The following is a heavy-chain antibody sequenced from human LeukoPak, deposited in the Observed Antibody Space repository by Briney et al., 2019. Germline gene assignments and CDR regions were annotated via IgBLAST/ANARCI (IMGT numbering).Heavy chain of an antibody. CDR2: ISGSGGST. CDR3: AKDHQPEDYDFWSGSTGYFDY. J-gene: IGHJ4*02. Sequence: PGGSLRLSCAASGFTFDDYGMSWVRQAPGKGLEWVSAISGSGGSTYYADSVKGRFTISRDNSKNTLYLRMNSLRAEDTAVYYCAKDHQPEDYDFWSGSTGYFDYWGQGTLVTVSS. CDR1: GFTFDDYG. D-gene: IGHD3-3*01. V-gene: IGHV3-23*01.